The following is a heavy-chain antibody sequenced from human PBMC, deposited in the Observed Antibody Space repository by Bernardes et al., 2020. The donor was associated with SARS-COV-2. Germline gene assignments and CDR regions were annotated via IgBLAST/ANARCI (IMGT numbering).Heavy chain of an antibody. V-gene: IGHV4-59*01. J-gene: IGHJ4*02. Sequence: DTLSLTCTVSGGSISAYYWSWFRQPPGKGLEWIGYLYYTGSTNYNPSLQSRVTISVDTSKNQFSLKLSSVTAADTAVYYCARGFDYWGQGILVTVSS. CDR2: LYYTGST. CDR3: ARGFDY. CDR1: GGSISAYY.